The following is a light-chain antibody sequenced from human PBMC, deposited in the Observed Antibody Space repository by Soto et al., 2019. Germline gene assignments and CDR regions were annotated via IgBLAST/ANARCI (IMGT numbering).Light chain of an antibody. CDR1: LSVSSN. V-gene: IGKV3-15*01. Sequence: TVMTQSAATLSVSPEEGPTLSCRACLSVSSNLAWYQQKPGQAPSLLIYGASTRATGTPARFSGSGSGTEFTLTISSLQSEDFAVYYCQQYIRWPLTFGGGSKVDI. CDR2: GAS. CDR3: QQYIRWPLT. J-gene: IGKJ4*01.